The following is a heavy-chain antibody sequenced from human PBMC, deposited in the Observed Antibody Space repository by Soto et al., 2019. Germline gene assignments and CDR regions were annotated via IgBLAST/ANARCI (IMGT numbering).Heavy chain of an antibody. J-gene: IGHJ3*02. Sequence: SETLSLTCTVSGGSISSGGYYWSWIRQHPGKGLEWIGYIYYSGSTYYNPSLKSRVTISVDTSKNQFSLKLSSVTAADTAVYYCARSAAADTGAAHDAFDIWGQGTMVT. CDR3: ARSAAADTGAAHDAFDI. V-gene: IGHV4-31*03. CDR1: GGSISSGGYY. CDR2: IYYSGST. D-gene: IGHD6-13*01.